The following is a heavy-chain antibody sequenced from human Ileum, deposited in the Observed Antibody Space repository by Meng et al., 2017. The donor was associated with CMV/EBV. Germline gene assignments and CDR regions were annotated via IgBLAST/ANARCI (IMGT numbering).Heavy chain of an antibody. J-gene: IGHJ3*02. Sequence: GESLKISCAASGFTFSSYALHWVRQAPGKGLEWVAAVSYGGDSKHDADPLKGRFTISRDNSKNTLYLRVHSLRAEDTAVYYCAREALTSSDAFDIWGQGTKVTVSS. V-gene: IGHV3-30-3*01. CDR1: GFTFSSYA. CDR3: AREALTSSDAFDI. CDR2: VSYGGDSK.